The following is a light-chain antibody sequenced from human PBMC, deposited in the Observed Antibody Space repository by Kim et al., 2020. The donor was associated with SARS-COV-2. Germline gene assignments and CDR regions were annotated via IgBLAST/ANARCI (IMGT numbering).Light chain of an antibody. V-gene: IGKV1D-16*01. CDR3: QQYNSYPLT. Sequence: LALYQEKPEEAPKSLIYAASSLQSGVPSRFSGSGSGTDFTLTISSLQPEDFATYYCQQYNSYPLTFGGGTKVDIK. CDR2: AAS. J-gene: IGKJ4*01.